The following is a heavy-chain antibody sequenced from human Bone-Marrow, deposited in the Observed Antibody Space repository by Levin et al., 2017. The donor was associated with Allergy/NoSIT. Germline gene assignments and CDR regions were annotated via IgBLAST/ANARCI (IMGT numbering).Heavy chain of an antibody. Sequence: SETLSLTCTVSGGSISSYYWSWIRQPPGKGLEWIGYIYYSGSTNYNPSLKSRVSTSVDTSKNQFSLKLSSVTAADTAVYYCARVLGADYDFWSGYNYYDYGMDVWGQGTTVTVSS. J-gene: IGHJ6*02. V-gene: IGHV4-59*01. CDR1: GGSISSYY. CDR2: IYYSGST. CDR3: ARVLGADYDFWSGYNYYDYGMDV. D-gene: IGHD3-3*01.